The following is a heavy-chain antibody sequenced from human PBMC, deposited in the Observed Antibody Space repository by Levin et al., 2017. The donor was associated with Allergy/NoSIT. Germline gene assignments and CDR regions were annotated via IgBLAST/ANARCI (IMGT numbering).Heavy chain of an antibody. CDR3: ARDPGGHSSGWYWVGGWFDP. D-gene: IGHD6-19*01. CDR1: GGSISSSNW. Sequence: GSLRLSCAVSGGSISSSNWWSWVRQPPGKGLEWIGEIYHSGSTNYNPSLKSRVTISVDKSKNQFSLKLSSVTAADTAVYYCARDPGGHSSGWYWVGGWFDPWGQGTLVTVSS. CDR2: IYHSGST. J-gene: IGHJ5*02. V-gene: IGHV4-4*02.